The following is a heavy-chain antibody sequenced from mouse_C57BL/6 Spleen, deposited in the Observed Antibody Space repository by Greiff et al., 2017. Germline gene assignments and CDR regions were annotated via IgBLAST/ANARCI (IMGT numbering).Heavy chain of an antibody. Sequence: QVQLQQSGAELVRPGASVKLSCKASGYTFTDYYINWVKQRPGQGLEWIARIYPGSGNTYYNEKFKGKATLTAEKSSSTAYMQLSSLTSEDSAVXFCARDWDHYFDYWGQGTTLTVSS. CDR3: ARDWDHYFDY. V-gene: IGHV1-76*01. J-gene: IGHJ2*01. CDR1: GYTFTDYY. CDR2: IYPGSGNT. D-gene: IGHD4-1*01.